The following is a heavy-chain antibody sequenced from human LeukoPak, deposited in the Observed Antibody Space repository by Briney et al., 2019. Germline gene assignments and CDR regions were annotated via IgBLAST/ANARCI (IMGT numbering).Heavy chain of an antibody. J-gene: IGHJ5*02. V-gene: IGHV4-4*07. D-gene: IGHD2-21*01. CDR1: GGSISSYY. CDR3: ARDLHIIGWFDP. CDR2: IYVRGST. Sequence: SETLSLTCTVSGGSISSYYWSWIRQSAGKGLEWIGRIYVRGSTNYNPSLKSRVTMSVDTSKNQFSLKLSSVTAADTAVYYCARDLHIIGWFDPWGQGTLVTVSS.